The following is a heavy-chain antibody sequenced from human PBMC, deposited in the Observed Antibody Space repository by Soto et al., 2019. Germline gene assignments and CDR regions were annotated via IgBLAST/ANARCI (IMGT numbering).Heavy chain of an antibody. D-gene: IGHD5-18*01. Sequence: QVQLVESGGGVVQPGRPLRLSCAASGFTFSNYAIHWVRQAPGKGLEWVAVISFDGSNKYYADSVKGRFTISRDNSKNTLDLQMNSLRAEVTAVYYCARDFNGYTYGWGAFDIWGQGTMVTVSS. V-gene: IGHV3-30-3*01. CDR1: GFTFSNYA. CDR2: ISFDGSNK. CDR3: ARDFNGYTYGWGAFDI. J-gene: IGHJ3*02.